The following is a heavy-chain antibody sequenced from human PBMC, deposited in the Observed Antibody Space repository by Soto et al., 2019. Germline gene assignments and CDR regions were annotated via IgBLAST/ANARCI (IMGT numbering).Heavy chain of an antibody. D-gene: IGHD1-7*01. CDR1: GFTFSRCA. V-gene: IGHV3-23*01. J-gene: IGHJ5*02. Sequence: GGSLRLSCAASGFTFSRCAMSWVRQAPGKGLEWVSTLSGSGDSTNYADSVKGRFTISRDNAKSSLYLQMNSLRAKDTAVYYCTRARTTTWSGTTRGWFDPWGQGSLVTVSS. CDR3: TRARTTTWSGTTRGWFDP. CDR2: LSGSGDST.